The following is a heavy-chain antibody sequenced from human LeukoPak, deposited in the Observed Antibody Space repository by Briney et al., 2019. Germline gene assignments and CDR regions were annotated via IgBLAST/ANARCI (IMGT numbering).Heavy chain of an antibody. V-gene: IGHV3-74*01. CDR2: INEDGSTI. CDR3: ARVEVGGSYSKFDY. D-gene: IGHD1-26*01. J-gene: IGHJ4*02. CDR1: GFSFSSYW. Sequence: PGGPLRLSCAASGFSFSSYWMHWVRQAPGKGLVWVSRINEDGSTINYADSVKGRFTISRDNAKNTLSLQMNSLRAEDTAVYYCARVEVGGSYSKFDYWGQGTLVTVSS.